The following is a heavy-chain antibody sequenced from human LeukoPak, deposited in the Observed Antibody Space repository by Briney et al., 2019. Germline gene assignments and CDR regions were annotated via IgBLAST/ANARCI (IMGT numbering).Heavy chain of an antibody. CDR1: GFTFSSYW. J-gene: IGHJ4*02. D-gene: IGHD1-14*01. CDR3: ARDGMPFDY. V-gene: IGHV3-23*01. Sequence: GGSLRLSCAASGFTFSSYWMSWVRQAPGKGLEWVSAISGSGGSTYYADSVKGRFTISRDNSENTLYLQMNSLRAEDTAVYYCARDGMPFDYWGQGTLVTVSS. CDR2: ISGSGGST.